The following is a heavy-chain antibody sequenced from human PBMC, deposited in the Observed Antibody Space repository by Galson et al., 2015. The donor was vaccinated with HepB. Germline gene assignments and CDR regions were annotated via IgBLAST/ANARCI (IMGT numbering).Heavy chain of an antibody. CDR2: ISPYNGNT. D-gene: IGHD2-2*01. J-gene: IGHJ6*03. CDR1: GYTFISYG. CDR3: ARDGNCSSTSCYSDYMDV. V-gene: IGHV1-18*04. Sequence: SVKVSCKASGYTFISYGISWVRQAPGQGLEWMGWISPYNGNTNYAQKLQGRVTMTTDTSTSTAYMEVRGLRSDDTAVYYCARDGNCSSTSCYSDYMDVWGKGTTVTVSS.